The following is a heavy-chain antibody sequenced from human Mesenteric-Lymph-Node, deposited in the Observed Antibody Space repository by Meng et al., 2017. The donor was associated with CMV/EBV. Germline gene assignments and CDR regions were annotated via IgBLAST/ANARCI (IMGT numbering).Heavy chain of an antibody. Sequence: GGSLRLSCAASGFTFSSYAMHWVRQAPGKGLEWVAVISYDGSNKYYADSVKGRFAISRDNSENTLYLQMHSLRAEDTAVYYCATEVWTEQWLESIYHYYGMDVWGQGTTVTVSS. J-gene: IGHJ6*02. V-gene: IGHV3-30*09. CDR3: ATEVWTEQWLESIYHYYGMDV. CDR2: ISYDGSNK. CDR1: GFTFSSYA. D-gene: IGHD6-19*01.